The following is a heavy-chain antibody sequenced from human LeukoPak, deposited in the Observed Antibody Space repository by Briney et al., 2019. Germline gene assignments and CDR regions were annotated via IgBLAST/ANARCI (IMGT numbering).Heavy chain of an antibody. V-gene: IGHV3-23*01. Sequence: GGSLRLSCAASGFTFSSYAMSWVRQAPGKGLEWVSAISGSGGSTYYADSVKGRLTISRDNSKNTLYLQMNSLRAEDTAVYYCAEPEGGYYDIRPDWGQGTLVTVSS. CDR2: ISGSGGST. CDR1: GFTFSSYA. D-gene: IGHD3-22*01. CDR3: AEPEGGYYDIRPD. J-gene: IGHJ4*02.